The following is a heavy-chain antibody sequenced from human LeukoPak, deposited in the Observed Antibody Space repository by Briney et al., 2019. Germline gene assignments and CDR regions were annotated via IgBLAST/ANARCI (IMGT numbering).Heavy chain of an antibody. CDR2: INHSGST. CDR1: GGSFSGYY. D-gene: IGHD2-15*01. CDR3: ARLPYCGGGSCYLDY. Sequence: SETLSLTCAVYGGSFSGYYWSWIRQPPGKGLEWIGEINHSGSTNYNPSLKSRVTMSVDTSKHQFSLQLSSVTAADTAVYYCARLPYCGGGSCYLDYWGQGTLVTVSS. J-gene: IGHJ4*02. V-gene: IGHV4-34*01.